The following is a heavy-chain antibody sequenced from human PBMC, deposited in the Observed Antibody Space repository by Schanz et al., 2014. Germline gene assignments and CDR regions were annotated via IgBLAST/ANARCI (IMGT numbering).Heavy chain of an antibody. CDR3: ARGGPAYYFDD. CDR2: ISGSGGST. V-gene: IGHV3-23*04. CDR1: GFTFSSYA. Sequence: EVQLVESGGGLVQPGGSLRLSCAASGFTFSSYAMSWVRQAPGKGLEWVSAISGSGGSTYYADSVKGRFTISRDNAKNSLFLQMNSLRPEDTAVYYCARGGPAYYFDDWGQGTLXTVSS. J-gene: IGHJ4*02.